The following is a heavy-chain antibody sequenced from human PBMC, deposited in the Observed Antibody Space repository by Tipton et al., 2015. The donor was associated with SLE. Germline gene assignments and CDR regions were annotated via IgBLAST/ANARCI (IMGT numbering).Heavy chain of an antibody. CDR2: IYYSGST. CDR3: AREGEDV. J-gene: IGHJ6*04. V-gene: IGHV4-39*07. Sequence: TLSLTCTVSGGSISSSSYYWGWIRQPPGKGLGWIGSIYYSGSTYYNPSLKSRVTISVDTSKNQFSLKLSSVTAADTAVYYCAREGEDVWGKGPTVTVSS. CDR1: GGSISSSSYY.